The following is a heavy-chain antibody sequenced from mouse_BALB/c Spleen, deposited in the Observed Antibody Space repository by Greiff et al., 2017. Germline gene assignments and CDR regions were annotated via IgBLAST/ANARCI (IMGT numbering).Heavy chain of an antibody. J-gene: IGHJ4*01. D-gene: IGHD2-4*01. Sequence: VHVKKSGPELVKPGASVKVSCKASGYAFTSYNMYWVKQSHGKSLEWIGYIDPYNGGTSYNQKFKGKATLTVDKSSSTAYMHLNSLTSEDSAVYYCARKVYDYDDAMDYWGQGTSVTVSS. CDR2: IDPYNGGT. V-gene: IGHV1S135*01. CDR1: GYAFTSYN. CDR3: ARKVYDYDDAMDY.